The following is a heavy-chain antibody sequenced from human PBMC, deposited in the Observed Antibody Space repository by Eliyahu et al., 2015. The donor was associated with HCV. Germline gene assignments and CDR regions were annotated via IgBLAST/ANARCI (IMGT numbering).Heavy chain of an antibody. V-gene: IGHV1-69*02. Sequence: QVQLVQSGAEVKKPGSSVKVSCKASGGTFSSYTIXWVRQAPGQGLEWMGRIIPILGIANYAQKFQGRVTITADKSTSTAYMELSSLRSEDTAVYYCASWINCSGGSCYSGRWQYYYGMDVWGQGTTVTVSS. D-gene: IGHD2-15*01. J-gene: IGHJ6*02. CDR3: ASWINCSGGSCYSGRWQYYYGMDV. CDR1: GGTFSSYT. CDR2: IIPILGIA.